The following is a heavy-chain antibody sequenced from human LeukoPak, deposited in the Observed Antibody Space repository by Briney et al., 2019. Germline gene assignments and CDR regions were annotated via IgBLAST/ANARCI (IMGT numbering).Heavy chain of an antibody. CDR3: AELGITLIGGV. Sequence: GGSLRLSCAASGFTFSSYGIHWVRQAPGNGLEWGTCIQYDGSNKYYADSVKGRFTISRDNSKNTVYLQMNSLRTEDTAVYYCAELGITLIGGVWGKGTTVTISS. CDR2: IQYDGSNK. V-gene: IGHV3-30*02. CDR1: GFTFSSYG. D-gene: IGHD3-10*02. J-gene: IGHJ6*04.